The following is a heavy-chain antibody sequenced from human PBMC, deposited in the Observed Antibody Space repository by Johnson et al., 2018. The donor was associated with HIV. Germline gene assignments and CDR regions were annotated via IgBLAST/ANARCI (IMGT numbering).Heavy chain of an antibody. CDR1: GFIVSSNY. V-gene: IGHV3-66*02. CDR2: IYSGGNT. Sequence: MLLVESGGGLIQPGGSLILSCAASGFIVSSNYITWVRQAPGKGLAWVSVIYSGGNTYYADSVKGQFSISRDNSKNTVYLQMNSLRPEDTAVYYCSSPWYYDMYAFDIWGQGTLVTVSS. CDR3: SSPWYYDMYAFDI. J-gene: IGHJ3*02. D-gene: IGHD3-22*01.